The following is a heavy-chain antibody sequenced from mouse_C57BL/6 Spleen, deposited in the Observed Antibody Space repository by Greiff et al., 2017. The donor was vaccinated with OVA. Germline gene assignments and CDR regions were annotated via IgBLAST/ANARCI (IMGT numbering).Heavy chain of an antibody. J-gene: IGHJ2*01. CDR1: GYTFTNYW. V-gene: IGHV1-63*01. D-gene: IGHD1-1*01. CDR3: ASTVVEYYFDY. CDR2: IYPGGGYT. Sequence: QVHVKQSGAELVRPGTSVKMSCKASGYTFTNYWIGWAKQRPGHGLEWIGDIYPGGGYTNYNEKFKGKATLTADKSSSTAYMQFSSLTSEDSAIYYCASTVVEYYFDYWGQGTTLTVSS.